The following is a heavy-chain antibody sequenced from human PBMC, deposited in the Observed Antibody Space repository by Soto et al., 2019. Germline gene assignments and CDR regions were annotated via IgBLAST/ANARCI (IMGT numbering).Heavy chain of an antibody. J-gene: IGHJ6*02. V-gene: IGHV1-69*01. CDR3: ASGVYSYGSGRNYYYYYGMDV. D-gene: IGHD3-10*01. CDR1: GGTFSSYA. CDR2: IIPIFGTA. Sequence: QVQLVQSGAEVKKPGSSVKVSCKASGGTFSSYAISWVRQAPGQGLEWMGGIIPIFGTANYAQKFQGRVTITADESTSTAYMELSSLRSEDTAVYYCASGVYSYGSGRNYYYYYGMDVWGQGTTVTVSS.